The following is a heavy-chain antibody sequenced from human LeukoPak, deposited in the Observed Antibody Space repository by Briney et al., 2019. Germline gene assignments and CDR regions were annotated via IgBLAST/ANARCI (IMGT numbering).Heavy chain of an antibody. CDR2: ISGSGSST. CDR3: VKDYISGWRDAFDI. D-gene: IGHD6-25*01. J-gene: IGHJ3*02. CDR1: GFTFSSYW. V-gene: IGHV3-23*01. Sequence: RGSLRLSCAASGFTFSSYWMSWVRQAPGKGLEWVSAISGSGSSTYYADSVKGRFTISRDNSKNTVYLQMNSLRADDTAVYYCVKDYISGWRDAFDIWGQGTMVTVSS.